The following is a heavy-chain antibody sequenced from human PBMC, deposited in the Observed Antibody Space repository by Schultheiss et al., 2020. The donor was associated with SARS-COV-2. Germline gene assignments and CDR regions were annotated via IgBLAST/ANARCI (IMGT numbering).Heavy chain of an antibody. V-gene: IGHV4-4*07. J-gene: IGHJ6*03. CDR2: IYTSGST. CDR3: ARRGDGSGSYYSPYQQYYYYYMDV. D-gene: IGHD3-10*01. CDR1: GGSISSYY. Sequence: SETLSLTCTVSGGSISSYYWSWIRQPAGKGLEWIGRIYTSGSTNYNPSLKSRVTISVDTSKNQFSLKLSSVTAADTAVYYCARRGDGSGSYYSPYQQYYYYYMDVWGKGTTVTVSS.